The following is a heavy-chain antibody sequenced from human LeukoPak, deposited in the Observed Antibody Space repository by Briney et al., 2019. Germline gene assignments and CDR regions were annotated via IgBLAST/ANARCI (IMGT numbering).Heavy chain of an antibody. D-gene: IGHD5-12*01. CDR3: ARDRTSGYDRFDY. V-gene: IGHV3-7*01. CDR1: GFTFSNYW. J-gene: IGHJ4*02. Sequence: GGSLRLSCAASGFTFSNYWMSWVRQAPGKGLEWVANINRDGSEKYYVDSVKGRFTISRDSAKNSLYLQMNSLRAEDTAVYYCARDRTSGYDRFDYWGQGTLVTVSS. CDR2: INRDGSEK.